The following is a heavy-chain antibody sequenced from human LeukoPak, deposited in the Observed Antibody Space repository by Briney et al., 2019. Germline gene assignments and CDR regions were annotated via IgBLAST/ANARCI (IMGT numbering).Heavy chain of an antibody. Sequence: PSETLSLTCTVSGGSISSYYWGWIRQPPGEGLEWIGSIYYSGSTYYNPSLKSRVTISVDTSKNQFSLELSSVTAADTAVYYCARLTVVTLYYFDYWGQGTLVTVSS. CDR2: IYYSGST. CDR3: ARLTVVTLYYFDY. CDR1: GGSISSYY. J-gene: IGHJ4*02. D-gene: IGHD4-23*01. V-gene: IGHV4-39*01.